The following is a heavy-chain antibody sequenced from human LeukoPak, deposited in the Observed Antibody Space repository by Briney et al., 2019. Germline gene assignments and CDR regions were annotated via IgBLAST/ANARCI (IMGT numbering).Heavy chain of an antibody. Sequence: GASVKVSCKDSCYTFASSGISWVRQAPGQGLEWMGIINPSGGSTSYAQKFQGRVTMTRDTSTSTVYMELSSLRSEDTAVYYCARDPHGVVVPAAMYFDYWGQGTLVTVSS. D-gene: IGHD2-2*01. CDR3: ARDPHGVVVPAAMYFDY. CDR2: INPSGGST. J-gene: IGHJ4*02. V-gene: IGHV1-46*01. CDR1: CYTFASSG.